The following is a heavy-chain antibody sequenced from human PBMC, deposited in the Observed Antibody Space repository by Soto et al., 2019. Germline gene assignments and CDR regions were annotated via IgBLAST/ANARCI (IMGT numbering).Heavy chain of an antibody. V-gene: IGHV4-31*03. D-gene: IGHD2-2*01. CDR1: GGSISSGGYY. J-gene: IGHJ4*02. CDR3: ARVHCISTSCYGGSVDY. CDR2: IYYSGST. Sequence: QVQLQESGPGLVKPSQTLSLTCTVSGGSISSGGYYWSWIRQHPGKGLEWIGYIYYSGSTYYNPSLKIRVTISVDTSNNQSSLKLCSVTAADTAVYYCARVHCISTSCYGGSVDYWGQGTLVTVSS.